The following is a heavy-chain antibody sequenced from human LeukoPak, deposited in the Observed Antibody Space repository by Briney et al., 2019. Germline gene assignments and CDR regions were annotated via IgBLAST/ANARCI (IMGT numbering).Heavy chain of an antibody. Sequence: PGGFLRLSCAASGFTFSSYAMHWVRQAPGKGLEWVAVISYDGSNKYYADSVKGRFTISRDNSKNTLYLQMNSLRAEDTAVYYCAREEEGIAAAGTIPLFDYWGQGTLVTVSS. CDR1: GFTFSSYA. CDR2: ISYDGSNK. V-gene: IGHV3-30*04. CDR3: AREEEGIAAAGTIPLFDY. D-gene: IGHD6-13*01. J-gene: IGHJ4*02.